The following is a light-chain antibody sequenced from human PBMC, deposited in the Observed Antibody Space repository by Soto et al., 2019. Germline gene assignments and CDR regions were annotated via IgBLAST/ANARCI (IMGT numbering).Light chain of an antibody. V-gene: IGKV3-20*01. CDR1: QSVSSSY. J-gene: IGKJ3*01. CDR2: GAS. CDR3: QQYGSSPGFT. Sequence: EIVLTQSPGTLSLSPGERATLSCRASQSVSSSYLAWYQQKPGQAPRLLIYGASSRATGIPDRFSGSGSGTDFSLTISRLEPEDFAVYYCQQYGSSPGFTFVPGTKVDIK.